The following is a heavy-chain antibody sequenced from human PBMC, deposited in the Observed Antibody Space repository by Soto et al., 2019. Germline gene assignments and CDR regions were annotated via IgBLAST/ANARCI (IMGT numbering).Heavy chain of an antibody. CDR2: INAANGDT. CDR1: GYTFTSYG. V-gene: IGHV1-3*01. J-gene: IGHJ5*02. D-gene: IGHD6-13*01. Sequence: ASVKVSCKASGYTFTSYGIHWVRQAPGQRLEWMGWINAANGDTKYSPKFQGRVTITRDTSASTAYMELSSLRSEDTAVYYCVRRHVSATGIDWFDPWGQGTMVTVYS. CDR3: VRRHVSATGIDWFDP.